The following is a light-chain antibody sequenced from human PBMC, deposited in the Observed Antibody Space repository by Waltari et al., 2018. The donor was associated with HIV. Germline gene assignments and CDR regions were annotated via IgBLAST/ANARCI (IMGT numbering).Light chain of an antibody. CDR3: EAWEDRLNGVV. CDR2: TNK. Sequence: SVLTQPPSASGTPGQRVTISCSGRSSNIGLNSVNWYQQFPGTAPKLLIYTNKTGPSGFLTDFSATEFGTSASPASSRHQCEDEEDYYGEAWEDRLNGVVFGGGTKLT. J-gene: IGLJ2*01. CDR1: SSNIGLNS. V-gene: IGLV1-44*01.